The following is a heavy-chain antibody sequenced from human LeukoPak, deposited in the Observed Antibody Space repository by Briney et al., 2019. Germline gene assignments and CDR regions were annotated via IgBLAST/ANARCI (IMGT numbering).Heavy chain of an antibody. CDR3: ARGSSSWYGKNRMGYYFDY. V-gene: IGHV3-21*01. Sequence: GGSLRLSCAASGFTFSSYSMNWVRQAPGKGLEWVSSISSSSSYIYYADSVKGRFTISRDNAKNSLYLQMNSLRAEDTAVYYCARGSSSWYGKNRMGYYFDYWGQGTLVTVSS. CDR1: GFTFSSYS. CDR2: ISSSSSYI. J-gene: IGHJ4*02. D-gene: IGHD6-13*01.